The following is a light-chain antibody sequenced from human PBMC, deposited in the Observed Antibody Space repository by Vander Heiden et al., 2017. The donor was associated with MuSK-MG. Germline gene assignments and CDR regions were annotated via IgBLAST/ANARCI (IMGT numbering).Light chain of an antibody. V-gene: IGLV1-40*01. CDR3: QAYDSSLSGSGV. CDR2: GNS. J-gene: IGLJ3*02. CDR1: RSNIGAGDD. Sequence: QSVLTQPPSVSGPPGQMVTISCTGRRSNIGAGDDVHCYQQRPGTAPKLLIFGNSNRPSGVPDRFSGSKSGTSASLAITGLQAEDEADYYCQAYDSSLSGSGVFGGGTKLTVL.